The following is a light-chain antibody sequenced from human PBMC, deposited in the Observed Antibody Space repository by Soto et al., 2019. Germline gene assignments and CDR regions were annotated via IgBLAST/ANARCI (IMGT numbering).Light chain of an antibody. CDR3: QHYNSYSEA. CDR2: KAS. J-gene: IGKJ1*01. CDR1: QTISSW. Sequence: DIQMTQSPSTLSGSVGDRVTITCRASQTISSWLAWYQQKPGKAPKLLIYKASTLKSGVPSRFSGSGSGTEFTLTISSLQPDDFATYYCQHYNSYSEACGQGTTVDIK. V-gene: IGKV1-5*03.